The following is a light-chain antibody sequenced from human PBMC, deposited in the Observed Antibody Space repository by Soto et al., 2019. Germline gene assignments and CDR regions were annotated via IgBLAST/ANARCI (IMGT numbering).Light chain of an antibody. CDR2: SAS. J-gene: IGKJ1*01. CDR1: QSISNY. CDR3: QQSHSTPRT. Sequence: DIQMTQSPSSLSASDGDRVSITCRASQSISNYLNWYQQKPGKAPKVLIYSASSLQSGVPSRFSGSGSGTEFTLTISSLQPEDFATYYCQQSHSTPRTFGQGTKVDIK. V-gene: IGKV1-39*01.